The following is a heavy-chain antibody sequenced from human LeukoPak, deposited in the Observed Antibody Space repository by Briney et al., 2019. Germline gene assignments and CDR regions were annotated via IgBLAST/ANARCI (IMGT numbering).Heavy chain of an antibody. V-gene: IGHV4-39*01. CDR1: GCSISSYY. J-gene: IGHJ4*02. Sequence: PSETLSLTCTVSGCSISSYYWGWIRQPPGKGLEWIGSIYYSGSTYYNPSLKSRVTISVDTSKNQFSLKLSSVTAADAAVYYCARQEVGCSSTSCYQEGFDYWGQGTLVTVSS. D-gene: IGHD2-2*01. CDR2: IYYSGST. CDR3: ARQEVGCSSTSCYQEGFDY.